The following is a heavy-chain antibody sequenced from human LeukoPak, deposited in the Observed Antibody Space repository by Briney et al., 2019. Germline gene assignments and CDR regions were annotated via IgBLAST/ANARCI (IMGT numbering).Heavy chain of an antibody. CDR1: GYTFSNYD. J-gene: IGHJ4*02. Sequence: ASVKVSCKASGYTFSNYDINWVRQATGQGLEWMGWMNPKSGNTGSAQEFQGRLTMTKNTSITTAYMELSSLRSEDTAVYYCTRNGDLDSWGQGTLVTVSS. CDR3: TRNGDLDS. D-gene: IGHD2-21*01. V-gene: IGHV1-8*01. CDR2: MNPKSGNT.